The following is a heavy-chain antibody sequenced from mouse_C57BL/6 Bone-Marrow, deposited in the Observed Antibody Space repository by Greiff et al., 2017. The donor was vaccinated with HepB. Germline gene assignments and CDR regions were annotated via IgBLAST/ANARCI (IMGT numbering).Heavy chain of an antibody. Sequence: EVQLVESGGGLVQPKGSLKLSCAASGFSFNTYAMNWVRQAPGKGLEWVARIRSKSNNYATYYADSVKDRFTISRDDSESMLYLQMNNLKTEDTAMYYCVRPEGYYGSSFSMDYWGQGTSVTVSS. D-gene: IGHD1-1*01. V-gene: IGHV10-1*01. CDR1: GFSFNTYA. J-gene: IGHJ4*01. CDR3: VRPEGYYGSSFSMDY. CDR2: IRSKSNNYAT.